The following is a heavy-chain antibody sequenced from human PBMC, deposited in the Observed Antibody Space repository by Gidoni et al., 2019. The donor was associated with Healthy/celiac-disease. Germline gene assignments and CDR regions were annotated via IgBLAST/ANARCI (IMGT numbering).Heavy chain of an antibody. J-gene: IGHJ4*02. CDR2: ISSSSSYI. Sequence: EVQLVASGGGLVKPGGSLSLSCAASGFTFSSYSMNWVRQAPGKGLEWVSSISSSSSYIYYADSVKGRFTISRDNAKNSLYLQMNSLRAEDTAVYYCARETHDYGDQSPPDYWGQGTLVTVSS. D-gene: IGHD4-17*01. CDR1: GFTFSSYS. V-gene: IGHV3-21*01. CDR3: ARETHDYGDQSPPDY.